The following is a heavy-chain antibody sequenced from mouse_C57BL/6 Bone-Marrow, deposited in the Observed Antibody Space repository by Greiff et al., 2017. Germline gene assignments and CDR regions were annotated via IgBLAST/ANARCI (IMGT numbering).Heavy chain of an antibody. CDR3: SYGFDY. J-gene: IGHJ2*01. Sequence: QVQLQQPGAELVRPGTSVKLSCKASGYTFTSYWMHWVKQRPGQGLEWIGVIDPSDSYTNYNQKFKGKATLTVDTSSSTAYMQLNSLTSEDSAVYYCSYGFDYWGQGPTLTVSS. CDR2: IDPSDSYT. D-gene: IGHD1-1*02. CDR1: GYTFTSYW. V-gene: IGHV1-59*01.